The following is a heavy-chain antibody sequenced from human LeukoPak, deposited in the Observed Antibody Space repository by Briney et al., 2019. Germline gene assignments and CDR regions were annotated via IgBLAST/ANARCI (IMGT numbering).Heavy chain of an antibody. V-gene: IGHV1-8*01. CDR1: GSTFTSYD. J-gene: IGHJ3*02. D-gene: IGHD2-2*01. CDR3: AREDCSSTSCSDAFDI. CDR2: MNPNSGNT. Sequence: ASVKVSCKGSGSTFTSYDINLVRQATGQGLEWMGWMNPNSGNTGYAQKFQGRVTMTRNTSISTAYMELSSLRSEDTAVYYCAREDCSSTSCSDAFDIWGQGTMVTVSS.